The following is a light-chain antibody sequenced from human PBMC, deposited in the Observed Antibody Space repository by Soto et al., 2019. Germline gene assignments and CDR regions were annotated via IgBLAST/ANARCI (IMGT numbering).Light chain of an antibody. CDR2: GAS. CDR3: QQSYSSSMYT. J-gene: IGKJ2*01. V-gene: IGKV1-39*01. CDR1: RPISYY. Sequence: DIQMTQSPSSLSASVGDRVNITCRASRPISYYLHWYQQIPGKAPKLLIYGASTLQTGVPSRFSGRGSGTDFTLTISSLQPEDFATYYCQQSYSSSMYTFGQGTKLDIK.